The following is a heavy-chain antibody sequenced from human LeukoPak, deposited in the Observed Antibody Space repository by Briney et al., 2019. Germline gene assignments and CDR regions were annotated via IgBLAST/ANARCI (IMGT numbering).Heavy chain of an antibody. CDR2: ISGSGSDI. D-gene: IGHD5-18*01. V-gene: IGHV3-11*06. CDR3: ARDLSGVTGYTYGRGIDY. J-gene: IGHJ4*02. Sequence: GGSLRLSCATSGFTFSDYYMSWIRQAPGKGLEWLSYISGSGSDINYADSVKGRFTISRDNAKTSLYLQMNSLRAEDTAVYYCARDLSGVTGYTYGRGIDYWGQGTLVTVSS. CDR1: GFTFSDYY.